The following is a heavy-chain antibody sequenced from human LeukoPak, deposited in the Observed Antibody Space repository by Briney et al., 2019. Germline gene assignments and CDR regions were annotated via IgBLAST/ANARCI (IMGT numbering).Heavy chain of an antibody. J-gene: IGHJ1*01. V-gene: IGHV3-23*01. Sequence: GGPLRLSCAASGFTFSSYAMSWVRQAPGKGLEWVSAISGSGGSTYYADSVKGRFTISRDNSKNTLYLQMNSLRAEDTAVYYCAKTSSERYFQHWGQGTLVTVSS. CDR1: GFTFSSYA. CDR2: ISGSGGST. CDR3: AKTSSERYFQH.